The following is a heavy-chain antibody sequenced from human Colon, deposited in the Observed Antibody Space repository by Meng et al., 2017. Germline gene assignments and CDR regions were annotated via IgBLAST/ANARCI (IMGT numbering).Heavy chain of an antibody. J-gene: IGHJ4*02. CDR3: VRHGGSGDY. CDR2: INPDGTSE. Sequence: ESLKISCAASGFIFSGYWMNWIRQAPGKGLEWVANINPDGTSELYVDSVKGRFTISRDNSKNSLDLQLNSLRVEDTAIYYCVRHGGSGDYWGQGTQVTVSS. CDR1: GFIFSGYW. D-gene: IGHD3-10*01. V-gene: IGHV3-7*01.